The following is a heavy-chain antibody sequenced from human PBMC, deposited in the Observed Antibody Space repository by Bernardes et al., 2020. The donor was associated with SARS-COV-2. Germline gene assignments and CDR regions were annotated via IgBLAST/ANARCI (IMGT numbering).Heavy chain of an antibody. D-gene: IGHD3-10*01. J-gene: IGHJ1*01. CDR2: ISYSGST. V-gene: IGHV4-39*01. Sequence: LSLTCTVSGGSISSSSYYWGWIRQPPGKGLEWIGSISYSGSTYYNPSLKSRVTISVDTSKNQFSLKLSSVTAADTAVYYCARHDGGEYFQHWGQGTLVTVSS. CDR1: GGSISSSSYY. CDR3: ARHDGGEYFQH.